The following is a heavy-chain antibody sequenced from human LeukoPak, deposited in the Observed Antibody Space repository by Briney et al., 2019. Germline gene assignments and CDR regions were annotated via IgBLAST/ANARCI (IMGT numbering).Heavy chain of an antibody. CDR1: GFTFSSYG. Sequence: PGGSLRLSCAASGFTFSSYGMHWVRQAPGKGLEWVAFIRYDGSNKYYADSVKGRFTISRDNSKNTLYLQMNSLRAEDTAVYYCAKDSRATPYYYDSSGYYSTFDYWGQGTLVTVSS. CDR2: IRYDGSNK. J-gene: IGHJ4*02. D-gene: IGHD3-22*01. CDR3: AKDSRATPYYYDSSGYYSTFDY. V-gene: IGHV3-30*02.